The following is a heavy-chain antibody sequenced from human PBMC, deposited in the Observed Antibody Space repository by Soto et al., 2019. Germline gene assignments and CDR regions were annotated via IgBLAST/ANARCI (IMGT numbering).Heavy chain of an antibody. D-gene: IGHD3-22*01. CDR2: ISGSGGST. Sequence: EVQLLESGGGLVQPGGSLRLSCAASGFTFSSYAMSWVRQAPGKGLEWVSAISGSGGSTYYADSVKGRFTISRDNSKNTLYLQMNSLRAEDAAVYYWAKTLYYYDSSGYQWGQGTLVTVSS. CDR1: GFTFSSYA. V-gene: IGHV3-23*01. J-gene: IGHJ4*02. CDR3: AKTLYYYDSSGYQ.